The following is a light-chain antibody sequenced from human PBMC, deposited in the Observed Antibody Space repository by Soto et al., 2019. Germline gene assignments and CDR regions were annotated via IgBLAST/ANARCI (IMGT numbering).Light chain of an antibody. J-gene: IGKJ5*01. CDR2: DAS. V-gene: IGKV1-12*01. Sequence: DLKRIEYEPSVDVSVGGSVTNTCRASQDISRWLAWYQQKPGKAPKLLIYDASSLQSGVPSRFSGSGSGTDFTLTISSLHPEDFATYNCQQANSVPSPSGQGTLLEIK. CDR3: QQANSVPSP. CDR1: QDISRW.